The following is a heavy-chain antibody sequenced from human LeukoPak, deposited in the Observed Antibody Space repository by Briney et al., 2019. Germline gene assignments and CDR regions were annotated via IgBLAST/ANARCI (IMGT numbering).Heavy chain of an antibody. CDR1: GGSISSYY. D-gene: IGHD3-22*01. V-gene: IGHV4-59*01. CDR3: ARGIRDYYDSSGYYAFDY. CDR2: IYYSGST. J-gene: IGHJ4*02. Sequence: ESSETLSLTCTVSGGSISSYYWSWIRQPPGKGLEWIGYIYYSGSTNYNPSLKSRVTISVDTSKNQFSLKLSSVTAADTAVYYCARGIRDYYDSSGYYAFDYWGQGTLVTVSS.